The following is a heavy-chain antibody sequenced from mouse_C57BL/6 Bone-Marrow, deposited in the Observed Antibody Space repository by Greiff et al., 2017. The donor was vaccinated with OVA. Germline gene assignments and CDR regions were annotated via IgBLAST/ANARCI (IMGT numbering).Heavy chain of an antibody. Sequence: EVHLVESGGDLVKPGGSLKLSCAASGFTFSSYGMSWVRQTPDKRLEWVATISSGGSYTYYPDSVKGRFTISRDNAKNTLYLQMSSLKSEDTAMYYCARLTGTGYFDVWGTGTTVTVSS. D-gene: IGHD4-1*01. CDR2: ISSGGSYT. CDR1: GFTFSSYG. J-gene: IGHJ1*03. V-gene: IGHV5-6*01. CDR3: ARLTGTGYFDV.